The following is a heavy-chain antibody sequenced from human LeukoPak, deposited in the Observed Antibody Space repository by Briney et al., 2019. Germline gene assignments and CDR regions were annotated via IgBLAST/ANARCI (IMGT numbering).Heavy chain of an antibody. CDR1: GFRFSSYA. V-gene: IGHV3-23*01. J-gene: IGHJ5*02. D-gene: IGHD2-15*01. CDR2: ISGSGGST. Sequence: PGGSLRLSCAAPGFRFSSYAMSWVRQAPGKGLEWVSVISGSGGSTYYADSVKGRFTISRDNSKNTLYLQMNSLRAEDTAVYYCAKLRPADVVVVAATPHPFDPWGQGTLVTVSS. CDR3: AKLRPADVVVVAATPHPFDP.